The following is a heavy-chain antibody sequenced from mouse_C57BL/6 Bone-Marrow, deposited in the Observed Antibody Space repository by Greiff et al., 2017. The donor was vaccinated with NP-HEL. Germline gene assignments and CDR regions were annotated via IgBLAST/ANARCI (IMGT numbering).Heavy chain of an antibody. CDR1: GYTFTSYW. J-gene: IGHJ3*01. Sequence: QVQLQQPGAELVKPGASVKMSCKASGYTFTSYWITWVKQRPGQGLEWIGDIYPGSGSTNYNEKFKSKATLTVDTSSSTAYMQLSSLTSEDSAVYYCARRGLYDGYPAWFAYWGQGTLVTVSA. CDR3: ARRGLYDGYPAWFAY. D-gene: IGHD2-3*01. V-gene: IGHV1-55*01. CDR2: IYPGSGST.